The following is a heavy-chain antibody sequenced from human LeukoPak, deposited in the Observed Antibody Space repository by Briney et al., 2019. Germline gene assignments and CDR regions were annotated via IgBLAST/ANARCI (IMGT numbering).Heavy chain of an antibody. Sequence: GGSLRLSCAASGFTFSSYAMSWVRQAPGKGLEWVSYISSSGSTIYYADSVKGRFTISRDNAKNSLYLQMNSLRAEDTAVYYCARVSSGAITDDYWGQGTLVTVSS. CDR2: ISSSGSTI. D-gene: IGHD2-15*01. CDR1: GFTFSSYA. J-gene: IGHJ4*02. CDR3: ARVSSGAITDDY. V-gene: IGHV3-48*03.